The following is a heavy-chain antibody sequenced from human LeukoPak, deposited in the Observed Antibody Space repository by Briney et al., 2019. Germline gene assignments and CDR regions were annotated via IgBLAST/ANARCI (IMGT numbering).Heavy chain of an antibody. CDR2: INRYTGDT. CDR1: GYTFTGYY. CDR3: ARGLEYYDTSAFDY. Sequence: ASVKVSCKASGYTFTGYYIHWVRQAPGQGLEWMGWINRYTGDTNYAEKFQGRVTMTRDTSISTAYMELSRLRSDDTAIYYYARGLEYYDTSAFDYWGQGTLVTVSS. V-gene: IGHV1-2*02. J-gene: IGHJ4*02. D-gene: IGHD3-22*01.